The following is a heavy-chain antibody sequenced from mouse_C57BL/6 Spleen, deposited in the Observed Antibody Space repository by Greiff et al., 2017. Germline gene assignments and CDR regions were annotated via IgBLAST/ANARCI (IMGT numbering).Heavy chain of an antibody. V-gene: IGHV1-26*01. D-gene: IGHD1-1*01. J-gene: IGHJ4*01. Sequence: VQLQQSGPELVKPGASVKISCKASGYTFTDYYMNWVKQSHGKSLEWIGDINPNNGGTSYNQKFKGKATLTVDKSSSTAYMELRSLTSEDSAVYYCAIYGSSYRAMDYWGQGTSVTVSS. CDR2: INPNNGGT. CDR1: GYTFTDYY. CDR3: AIYGSSYRAMDY.